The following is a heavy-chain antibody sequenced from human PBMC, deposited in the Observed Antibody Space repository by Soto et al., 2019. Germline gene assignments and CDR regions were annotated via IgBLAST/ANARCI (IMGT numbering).Heavy chain of an antibody. D-gene: IGHD2-15*01. Sequence: SETLSLTCTVSGGSISSGGYYWSWIRQHPGKGLEWIGYIYYSGSTYYNPSLKSRVTISVDTSKNQFSLKLSSVTAADTAVYYCAREGCSGGCCYLNWFDPWGQGILVTVSS. CDR1: GGSISSGGYY. CDR3: AREGCSGGCCYLNWFDP. CDR2: IYYSGST. J-gene: IGHJ5*02. V-gene: IGHV4-31*03.